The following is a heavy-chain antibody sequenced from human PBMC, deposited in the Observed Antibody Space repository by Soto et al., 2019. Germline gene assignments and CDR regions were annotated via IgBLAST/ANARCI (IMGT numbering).Heavy chain of an antibody. Sequence: ASVKVSCKASGYTFTSYYMHWVRQAPGQGLEWMGIINPSGGSTSYAQKFQGRVTMTRDTSTSTVYMELSSLRSEDTAVYYCARRYYDSSCYYRSGYFDYWGQGTLVTVSS. J-gene: IGHJ4*02. CDR2: INPSGGST. CDR1: GYTFTSYY. V-gene: IGHV1-46*01. D-gene: IGHD3-22*01. CDR3: ARRYYDSSCYYRSGYFDY.